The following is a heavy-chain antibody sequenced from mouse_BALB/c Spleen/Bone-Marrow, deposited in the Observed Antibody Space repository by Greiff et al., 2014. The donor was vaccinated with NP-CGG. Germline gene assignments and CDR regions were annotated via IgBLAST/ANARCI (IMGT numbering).Heavy chain of an antibody. J-gene: IGHJ3*01. D-gene: IGHD1-1*01. Sequence: LQESGAELVRPGASVKLSCKASGYTFTSYWINWVKQRPGQGLEWIGNIYPSDSYTNYNQKFKDKATLTVDKSSSTAYMQLSSPTSEDSAVYYCTRGDYYGSSSFAYWGQGTLVTVSA. CDR2: IYPSDSYT. CDR1: GYTFTSYW. V-gene: IGHV1-69*02. CDR3: TRGDYYGSSSFAY.